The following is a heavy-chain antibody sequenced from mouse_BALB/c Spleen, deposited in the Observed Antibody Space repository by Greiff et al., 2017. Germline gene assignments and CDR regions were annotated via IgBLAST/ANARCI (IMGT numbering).Heavy chain of an antibody. J-gene: IGHJ4*01. V-gene: IGHV5-12-1*01. D-gene: IGHD2-14*01. Sequence: EVQLVESGGGLVKPGGSLKLSCAASGFAFSSFDMPWVRQTPEKRLEWVAYISSGGGSTYYPDTVKGRFTISRDNAKNTLYLQMSSLKSEGTARYYCARLVRQYYAMDYWGQGTSVTVSS. CDR3: ARLVRQYYAMDY. CDR2: ISSGGGST. CDR1: GFAFSSFD.